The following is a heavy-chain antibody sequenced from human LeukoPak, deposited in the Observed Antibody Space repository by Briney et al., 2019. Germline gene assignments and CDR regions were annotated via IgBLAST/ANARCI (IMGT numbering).Heavy chain of an antibody. Sequence: PSETLSLTCTVSGGSISSYYWSWIRQPPGKGLEWIGYIYHSGSTDYNSSLKSRVTISEDTSKKQFSLKVSSVTAADTAVYYCARGFRGASFGYWGQGTLVTVSS. CDR2: IYHSGST. CDR3: ARGFRGASFGY. CDR1: GGSISSYY. J-gene: IGHJ4*02. V-gene: IGHV4-59*01. D-gene: IGHD1-26*01.